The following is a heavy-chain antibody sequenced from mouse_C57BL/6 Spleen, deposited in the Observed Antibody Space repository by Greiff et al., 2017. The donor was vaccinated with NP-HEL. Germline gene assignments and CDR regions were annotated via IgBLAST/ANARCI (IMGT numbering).Heavy chain of an antibody. CDR1: GFTFSSYS. V-gene: IGHV5-9*01. J-gene: IGHJ4*01. D-gene: IGHD3-3*01. Sequence: EVQRVESGGGLVKPGGSLKLSCAASGFTFSSYSMSWVRQTPEKRLEWVATISGGGGNTYYPDSVKGRFTMSRDNAKNTLDLQMSSRRSEDTALYYCARQGLNYAMDYWGQGTSVTVSS. CDR2: ISGGGGNT. CDR3: ARQGLNYAMDY.